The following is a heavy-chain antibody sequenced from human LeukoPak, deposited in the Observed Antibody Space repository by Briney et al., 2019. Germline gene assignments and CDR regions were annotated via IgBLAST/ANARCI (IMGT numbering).Heavy chain of an antibody. CDR1: GGTSSSYA. J-gene: IGHJ5*02. Sequence: GASVKVSCKASGGTSSSYAISWVRQAPGQGLEWMGRINPNSGGTNYAQKFQGRVTMTRDTSISTAYMELSRLRSDDTAVYYCARDDGSSDNWFDPWGQGTLVTVSS. V-gene: IGHV1-2*06. CDR2: INPNSGGT. D-gene: IGHD6-6*01. CDR3: ARDDGSSDNWFDP.